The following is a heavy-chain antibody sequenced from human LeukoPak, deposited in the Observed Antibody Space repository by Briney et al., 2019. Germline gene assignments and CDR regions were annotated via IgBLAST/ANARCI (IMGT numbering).Heavy chain of an antibody. CDR1: GFTFSSYG. CDR3: AKESSEEYSYGPLDY. CDR2: IRYDGSNK. J-gene: IGHJ4*02. Sequence: GGSLRHSCAASGFTFSSYGMHWARQAPGKGLEWVAFIRYDGSNKYYADSVKGRFTISRDNSKSTLYLQMNSLRAEDTAVYYCAKESSEEYSYGPLDYWGQGTLVTVSS. D-gene: IGHD5-18*01. V-gene: IGHV3-30*02.